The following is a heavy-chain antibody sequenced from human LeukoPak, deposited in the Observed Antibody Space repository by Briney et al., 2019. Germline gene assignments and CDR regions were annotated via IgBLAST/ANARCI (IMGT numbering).Heavy chain of an antibody. CDR3: ARDRPYYDKGDMDV. D-gene: IGHD3-22*01. J-gene: IGHJ6*02. Sequence: GGSLRLSCAASVFTFSSYSMSWVRQAPGKGLEWVSAISGSGGSTYYADSAKGRFTISRDNSKNTLYLQMNSLRAEDTAVYFCARDRPYYDKGDMDVWGQGTMVTVSS. V-gene: IGHV3-23*01. CDR2: ISGSGGST. CDR1: VFTFSSYS.